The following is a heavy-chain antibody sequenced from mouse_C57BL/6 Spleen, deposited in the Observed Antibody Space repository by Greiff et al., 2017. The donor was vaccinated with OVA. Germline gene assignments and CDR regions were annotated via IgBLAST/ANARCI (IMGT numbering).Heavy chain of an antibody. D-gene: IGHD1-1*01. CDR3: ARNYPSGGYYAMDY. Sequence: EVMLVESGGGLVKPGGSLKLSCAASGFTFSDYGMHWVRQAPEKGLEWVAYISSGSSTFYYADTVKGRFTISRDNAKNTLFLQMIRLRSEDTAMYYCARNYPSGGYYAMDYWGQGTSVTVSS. CDR1: GFTFSDYG. J-gene: IGHJ4*01. CDR2: ISSGSSTF. V-gene: IGHV5-17*01.